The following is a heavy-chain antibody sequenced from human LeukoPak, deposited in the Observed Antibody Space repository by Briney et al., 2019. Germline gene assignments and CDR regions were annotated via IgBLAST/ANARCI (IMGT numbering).Heavy chain of an antibody. CDR3: ARSDSRGYHYVY. J-gene: IGHJ4*02. Sequence: PSETLSLTCTVSGGSISSGGYYWSWIRQHPGKGLEWIGYIYYSGNTYYNPSLKSRVAISVDTSKNQLSLKLNSVTAADTAVYYCARSDSRGYHYVYWGQGTLVTVSS. V-gene: IGHV4-31*03. D-gene: IGHD3-22*01. CDR1: GGSISSGGYY. CDR2: IYYSGNT.